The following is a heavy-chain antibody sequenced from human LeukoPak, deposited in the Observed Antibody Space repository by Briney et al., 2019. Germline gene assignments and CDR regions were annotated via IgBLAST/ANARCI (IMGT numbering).Heavy chain of an antibody. V-gene: IGHV4-39*07. CDR1: GGSISSSSYY. Sequence: SETLSLTCTVSGGSISSSSYYWGWIRQPPGKGPEWIGSIYYSGSTYYNPSLKSRVTISVDTSKNQFSLKLSSVTAADTAVYYCARDAYYYDSSGYYYFDYWGQGTLVTVSS. D-gene: IGHD3-22*01. J-gene: IGHJ4*02. CDR3: ARDAYYYDSSGYYYFDY. CDR2: IYYSGST.